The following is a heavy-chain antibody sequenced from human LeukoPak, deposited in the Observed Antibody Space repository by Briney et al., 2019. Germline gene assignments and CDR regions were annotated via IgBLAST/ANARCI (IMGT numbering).Heavy chain of an antibody. CDR2: IRSKASSSAT. J-gene: IGHJ6*02. CDR3: TRLKVAYCSSTSCRGGYYYYGMDV. Sequence: AGGSLRLSCAASGFTFSGSAMHWVRQAPGKGLEWVGRIRSKASSSATAHAASVKGRFPISRDDSKNTAYLQMNSLKTEDTAVYYCTRLKVAYCSSTSCRGGYYYYGMDVWGQGTTVTVSS. D-gene: IGHD2-2*01. CDR1: GFTFSGSA. V-gene: IGHV3-73*01.